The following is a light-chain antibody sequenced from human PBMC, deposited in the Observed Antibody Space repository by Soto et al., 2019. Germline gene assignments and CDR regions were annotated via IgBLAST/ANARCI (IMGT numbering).Light chain of an antibody. Sequence: QSVLTQPPSASGTPGQRVTISCSGSNSNIGSNTVNWYQQVPGTAPKLLIYSNNQRPSGVPDRFSGSKSGTSASLAIRLQSEDEADYSCAAWDDSLNGWVFGGGTKLTVL. J-gene: IGLJ3*02. CDR1: NSNIGSNT. V-gene: IGLV1-44*01. CDR3: AAWDDSLNGWV. CDR2: SNN.